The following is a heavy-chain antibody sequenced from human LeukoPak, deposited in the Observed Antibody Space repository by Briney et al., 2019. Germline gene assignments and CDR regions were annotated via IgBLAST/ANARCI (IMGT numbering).Heavy chain of an antibody. CDR2: INPNKCGT. CDR3: AREVVVVPAAILGRVSRYYGMDV. D-gene: IGHD2-2*02. J-gene: IGHJ6*02. Sequence: SVKVSCKASGYTFTGYYMHWVRQAAGQGLEGMGWINPNKCGTNLAQKFQGRVTMTRDTSISTAYTELSRLRSDDTAVYYCAREVVVVPAAILGRVSRYYGMDVWGQRTTGTASS. CDR1: GYTFTGYY. V-gene: IGHV1-2*02.